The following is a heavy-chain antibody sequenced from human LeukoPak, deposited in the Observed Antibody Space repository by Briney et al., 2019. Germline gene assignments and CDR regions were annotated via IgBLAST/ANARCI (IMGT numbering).Heavy chain of an antibody. CDR2: TYYSGST. D-gene: IGHD3-3*01. V-gene: IGHV4-61*08. CDR1: GGSISSGGYY. Sequence: SETLSLTCTVSGGSISSGGYYWSWIRQPPGKGLEWIGYTYYSGSTNYNPSLKSRVTISVDTSKNQFSLKLSSVTAADTAVYYCARLMSGRSYFDYWGQGTLVTVSS. J-gene: IGHJ4*02. CDR3: ARLMSGRSYFDY.